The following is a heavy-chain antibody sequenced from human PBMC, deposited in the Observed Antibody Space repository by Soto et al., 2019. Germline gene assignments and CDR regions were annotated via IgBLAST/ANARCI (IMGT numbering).Heavy chain of an antibody. D-gene: IGHD2-15*01. CDR1: GFTFTSSA. CDR3: PADYSPNYYYYRMDV. V-gene: IGHV1-58*01. J-gene: IGHJ6*02. CDR2: IVVGSGNT. Sequence: SVKVSCKASGFTFTSSAVQWVRQARGQRLEWIGWIVVGSGNTNYAQKFQERVTITRDMSTSTAYMELSSLRSEDTAVYYCPADYSPNYYYYRMDVWGQATTVTVSS.